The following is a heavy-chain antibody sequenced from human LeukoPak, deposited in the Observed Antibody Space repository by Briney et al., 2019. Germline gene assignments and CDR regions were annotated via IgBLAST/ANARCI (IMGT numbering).Heavy chain of an antibody. Sequence: GGSLRLSCAASGFSFSSYGMHWVRQAPGKGLEWVAVISYDGSNKYYADSVKGRFTISRDNSKNTLYLQMNSLRAEDTAVYYCAKDVGGYSGYEDYWGQGTLVTVSS. CDR1: GFSFSSYG. J-gene: IGHJ4*02. CDR2: ISYDGSNK. D-gene: IGHD5-12*01. V-gene: IGHV3-30*18. CDR3: AKDVGGYSGYEDY.